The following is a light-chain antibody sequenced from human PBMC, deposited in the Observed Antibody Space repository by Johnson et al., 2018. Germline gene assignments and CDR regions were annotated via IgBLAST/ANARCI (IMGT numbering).Light chain of an antibody. J-gene: IGLJ1*01. V-gene: IGLV1-51*02. CDR3: GTWDSSLSAGNG. CDR2: ENN. Sequence: SVLTQPPSVSAAPGQKVTISCSGSSSNIGNNYVSWYQHLPGTAPKLLIYENNKRPSGIPDRFSGSKSGTSATLGITGLQTGAEADYYCGTWDSSLSAGNGFGTGTKVTVL. CDR1: SSNIGNNY.